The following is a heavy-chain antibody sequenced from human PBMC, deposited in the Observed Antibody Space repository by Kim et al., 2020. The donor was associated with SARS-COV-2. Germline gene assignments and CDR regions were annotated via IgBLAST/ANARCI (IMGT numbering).Heavy chain of an antibody. V-gene: IGHV3-30*04. D-gene: IGHD1-20*01. Sequence: GGSLRLSCAASGFTFSSYAMHWVRQAPGKVLEWVAVISYDGSNKYYADSVKGRFTISRDNSKNTLYLQMNSLRAEDTAVYYCARDVALTGTTAYYYYYYGMDVWGQGTTVTVSS. CDR2: ISYDGSNK. J-gene: IGHJ6*02. CDR3: ARDVALTGTTAYYYYYYGMDV. CDR1: GFTFSSYA.